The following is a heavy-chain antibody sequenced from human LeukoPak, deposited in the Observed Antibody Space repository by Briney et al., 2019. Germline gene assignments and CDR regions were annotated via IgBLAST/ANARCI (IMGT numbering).Heavy chain of an antibody. CDR2: ISYDGSNK. Sequence: PGGSLRLSCAASGFTFSSYGMHWVRQAPGKGLEWVAVISYDGSNKYYADSVKGRFTISRDNSKNTLYLQMNSLRAEDTAVYYCASGYYYGSGSYYDPHGDWGQGTMVTVSS. D-gene: IGHD3-10*01. CDR3: ASGYYYGSGSYYDPHGD. J-gene: IGHJ3*01. CDR1: GFTFSSYG. V-gene: IGHV3-30*03.